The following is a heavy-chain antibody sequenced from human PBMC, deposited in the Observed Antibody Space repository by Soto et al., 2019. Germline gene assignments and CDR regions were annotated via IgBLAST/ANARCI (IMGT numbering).Heavy chain of an antibody. CDR3: ASSVVVVPAALPYYFDY. V-gene: IGHV4-59*08. CDR1: GGSISSYY. CDR2: IYYSGST. J-gene: IGHJ4*02. D-gene: IGHD2-2*01. Sequence: PSETLSLTCTVSGGSISSYYWSWIRQPPGKGLEWIGYIYYSGSTNYNPSPKSRVTISVDTSKNQFSLKLSSVTAADTAVYYCASSVVVVPAALPYYFDYWGQGTLVTVSS.